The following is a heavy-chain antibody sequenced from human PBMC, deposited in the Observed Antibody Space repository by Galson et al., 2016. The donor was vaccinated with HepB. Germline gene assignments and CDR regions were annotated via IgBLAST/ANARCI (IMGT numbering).Heavy chain of an antibody. J-gene: IGHJ4*02. CDR3: ARDYNRYSSSWYFDY. CDR1: GYTFTRNG. D-gene: IGHD6-13*01. Sequence: SVKVSCKASGYTFTRNGINWVRQAPGQGLEWMGWISVYNGNTNYAQKVQGRITMTTDTSTRTAYMELRSLRSDDTAVYYCARDYNRYSSSWYFDYWGQGTLVTVSS. CDR2: ISVYNGNT. V-gene: IGHV1-18*01.